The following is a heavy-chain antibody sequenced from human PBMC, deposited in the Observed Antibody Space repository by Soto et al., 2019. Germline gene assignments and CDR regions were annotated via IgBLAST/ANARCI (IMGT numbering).Heavy chain of an antibody. D-gene: IGHD2-2*01. CDR2: LSGSGGST. V-gene: IGHV3-23*01. CDR1: GFTFSNYD. CDR3: AKDTVPVATPWFDP. Sequence: EVQLLESGGGLVQPGGSLRLSCAASGFTFSNYDMSWVRQAPGKGLEWVSTLSGSGGSTYYADSVKGRFTISRDNSKNTLYLQMNSLRAEDTAVYYCAKDTVPVATPWFDPWGQGTLVTVSS. J-gene: IGHJ5*02.